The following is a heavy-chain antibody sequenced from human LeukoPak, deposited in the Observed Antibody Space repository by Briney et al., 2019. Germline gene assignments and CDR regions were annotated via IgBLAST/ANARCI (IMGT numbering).Heavy chain of an antibody. CDR3: AGGGPKRGYSYGYGPTTFDY. Sequence: ASVKVSCKASGYTFTSYDINWVRQATGQGLEWMGWMNPNSGNTGYAQKFQGRVTMTRNTSISTAYMELSSLRSEDTAVYYCAGGGPKRGYSYGYGPTTFDYWGQGTLVTVSS. V-gene: IGHV1-8*01. CDR1: GYTFTSYD. D-gene: IGHD5-18*01. CDR2: MNPNSGNT. J-gene: IGHJ4*02.